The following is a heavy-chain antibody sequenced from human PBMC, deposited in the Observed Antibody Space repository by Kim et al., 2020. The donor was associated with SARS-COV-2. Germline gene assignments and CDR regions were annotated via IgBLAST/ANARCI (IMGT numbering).Heavy chain of an antibody. CDR1: GFTVSSNY. J-gene: IGHJ4*02. D-gene: IGHD5-12*01. CDR3: ARGMTTLKVAPPDY. Sequence: GGSLRLSCAASGFTVSSNYMSWVRQAPGKGLEWVSVIYSGGSTYYADSVKGRFTISRDNSKNTLYLQMNSLRAEDTAVYYCARGMTTLKVAPPDYWGQGTLVTVSS. V-gene: IGHV3-53*01. CDR2: IYSGGST.